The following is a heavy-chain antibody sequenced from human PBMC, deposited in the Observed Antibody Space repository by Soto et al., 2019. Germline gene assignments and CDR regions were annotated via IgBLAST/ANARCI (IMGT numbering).Heavy chain of an antibody. J-gene: IGHJ4*02. CDR2: ISSSSSTI. CDR1: GFTFSSYS. Sequence: GGSLRLSCAASGFTFSSYSMNWVRQAPGKGLEWVSYISSSSSTIYYADSVKGRFTISRDNAKNSLYLQMNSLRAEETAVYYCARGGYDYIWGSYRETQYYFDYWGQGTLVTVSS. D-gene: IGHD3-16*02. V-gene: IGHV3-48*01. CDR3: ARGGYDYIWGSYRETQYYFDY.